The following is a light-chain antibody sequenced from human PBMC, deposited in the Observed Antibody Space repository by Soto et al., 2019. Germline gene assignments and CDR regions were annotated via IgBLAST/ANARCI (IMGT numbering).Light chain of an antibody. CDR1: QSISSW. CDR3: QQYNSYWT. V-gene: IGKV1-5*01. J-gene: IGKJ1*01. CDR2: DAS. Sequence: DIQMTQSPSTLSASVGDRVTITCRASQSISSWLAWYQQKPGKAPKLLIYDASSLESGVPSRFSGSGSGTEFTLTISSLQPDVFATYYCQQYNSYWTFGQGPKV.